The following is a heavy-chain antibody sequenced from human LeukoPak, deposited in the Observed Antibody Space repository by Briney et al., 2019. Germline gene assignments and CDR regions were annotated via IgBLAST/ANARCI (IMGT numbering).Heavy chain of an antibody. CDR2: ISGSGGST. J-gene: IGHJ4*02. V-gene: IGHV3-23*01. Sequence: ETLSLTCAVYGGSFSGYYWSWVRQAPGKGLEWVSAISGSGGSTYYADSVKGRFTISRDNSKNTLYLQMNSLRAEDTAVYYCAKRSARETHVWDYWGQGTLVTVSS. CDR3: AKRSARETHVWDY. D-gene: IGHD3-3*01. CDR1: GGSFSGYY.